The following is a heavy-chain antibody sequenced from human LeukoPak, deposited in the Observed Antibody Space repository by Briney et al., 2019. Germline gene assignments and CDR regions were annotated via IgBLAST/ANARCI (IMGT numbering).Heavy chain of an antibody. D-gene: IGHD4-17*01. Sequence: ASVKVSCKASGYTFSGYYIHWVQQAPGQGLEWMEWIYPTTGGTYYPQKFQGRVTMTRDTSISTDYMELSRLRSDDTAVYYCARKGADYVDYDYWGQGTLVTVSS. J-gene: IGHJ4*02. CDR3: ARKGADYVDYDY. V-gene: IGHV1-2*02. CDR1: GYTFSGYY. CDR2: IYPTTGGT.